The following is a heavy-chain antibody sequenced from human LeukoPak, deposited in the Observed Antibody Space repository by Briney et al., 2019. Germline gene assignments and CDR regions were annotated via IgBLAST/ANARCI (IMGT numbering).Heavy chain of an antibody. V-gene: IGHV3-66*01. Sequence: PGGSLRLSCAASGFTVSSSYMRWVRQAPGKGLEWFSIISSAGTTYYADSVKGRFTISRDNSKNTVYLQVNSLRAEDTAVYYCARDLEAANTYYFDYWGQGTMVTVSS. CDR2: ISSAGTT. CDR1: GFTVSSSY. J-gene: IGHJ4*02. CDR3: ARDLEAANTYYFDY. D-gene: IGHD6-13*01.